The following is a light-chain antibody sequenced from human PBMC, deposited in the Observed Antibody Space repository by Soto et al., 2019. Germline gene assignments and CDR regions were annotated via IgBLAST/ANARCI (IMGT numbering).Light chain of an antibody. CDR1: SSDVGGYKY. J-gene: IGLJ1*01. Sequence: QSVLTQPRSVSGSPGQSVTISCTGTSSDVGGYKYVSWYQQKPGKAPKLIIYGVSRWPSGVPNRFSGSKSGNRASLTISGLQAGDEGDYYCCSYAGGPEVFGTGTKVTVL. CDR3: CSYAGGPEV. V-gene: IGLV2-11*01. CDR2: GVS.